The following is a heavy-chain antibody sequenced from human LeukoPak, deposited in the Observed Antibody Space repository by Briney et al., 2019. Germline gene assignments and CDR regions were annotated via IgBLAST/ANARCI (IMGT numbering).Heavy chain of an antibody. V-gene: IGHV4-34*01. CDR3: ARGQTDWDILTGYYVDY. CDR1: GGSFSGYY. D-gene: IGHD3-9*01. Sequence: SETLSLTCAVYGGSFSGYYWSWLRQPPGKGLERIGEINHSGSTNYNPSLKSRVTIPVDTSKNQFSLKLSSVTAADTAVYYCARGQTDWDILTGYYVDYWGQGTLVTVSS. CDR2: INHSGST. J-gene: IGHJ4*02.